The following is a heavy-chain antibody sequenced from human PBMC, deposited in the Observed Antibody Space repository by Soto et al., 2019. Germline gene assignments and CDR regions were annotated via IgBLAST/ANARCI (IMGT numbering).Heavy chain of an antibody. CDR3: AKAGITAAGRIYYYYYMDV. J-gene: IGHJ6*03. D-gene: IGHD6-13*01. CDR2: ISWNSVNI. Sequence: PGGSLRLSCAVSGFTIDDYAMHWVRQAPGKGLEWVSGISWNSVNIGYADSVKGRFTISRDNARSSLYLQMSSLRVEDTALYYCAKAGITAAGRIYYYYYMDVWGKGTTVTVSS. CDR1: GFTIDDYA. V-gene: IGHV3-9*01.